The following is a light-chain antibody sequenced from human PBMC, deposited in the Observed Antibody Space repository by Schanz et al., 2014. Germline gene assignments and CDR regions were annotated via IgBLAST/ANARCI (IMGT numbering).Light chain of an antibody. CDR1: QSVSSN. J-gene: IGKJ4*01. V-gene: IGKV3-11*01. Sequence: EIVMTQSPATLSVSPGERATLSCRASQSVSSNLAWYQQKPGQAPRLLIYDASNRATGIPARFSGSGSGTDFTLTIRSLEPEDFAVYYCQQRSNWPPSLTFGGGTKVEIK. CDR2: DAS. CDR3: QQRSNWPPSLT.